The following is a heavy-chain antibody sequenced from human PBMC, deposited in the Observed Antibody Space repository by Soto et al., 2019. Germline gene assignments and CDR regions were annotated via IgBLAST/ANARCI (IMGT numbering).Heavy chain of an antibody. Sequence: QVQLQESGPGLVKPSQTLSLTCTVSGGSISSGGYYWSWIRQHPGKGLEWIGYIYYSGSTYYNPSLKSRVXXSXDXXKNQFSLKLSSVTAADTAVYYCARDERGSGIWFDPWGQGTLVTVSS. J-gene: IGHJ5*02. CDR3: ARDERGSGIWFDP. CDR1: GGSISSGGYY. CDR2: IYYSGST. V-gene: IGHV4-31*03. D-gene: IGHD2-15*01.